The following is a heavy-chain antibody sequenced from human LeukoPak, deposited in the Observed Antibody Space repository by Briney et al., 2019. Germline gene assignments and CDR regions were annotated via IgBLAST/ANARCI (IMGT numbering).Heavy chain of an antibody. J-gene: IGHJ4*02. CDR2: ISGSGGGI. V-gene: IGHV3-23*01. Sequence: GGSLRLSCAASGFTFSNYAMTWVRRAPGQGLEWVSGISGSGGGIYYADFVKGRFTISRDNSKNTLYLQMNSLRGEDTAAYYCAKAYSSESNEVYHFVYWGEGGNVAVCS. D-gene: IGHD3-10*01. CDR3: AKAYSSESNEVYHFVY. CDR1: GFTFSNYA.